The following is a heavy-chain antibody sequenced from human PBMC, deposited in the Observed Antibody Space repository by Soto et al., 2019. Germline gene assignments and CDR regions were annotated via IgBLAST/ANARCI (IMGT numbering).Heavy chain of an antibody. V-gene: IGHV1-18*01. CDR1: GYTFSTYG. CDR3: ARTRVYNKFDS. Sequence: ASVKVSCKASGYTFSTYGISWVRQAPGQGLEWLGWVNPHTARSNYAQKFQGRVTMTTDTSTTTAYMELKSLTFDDTATYFCARTRVYNKFDSWG. J-gene: IGHJ5*01. CDR2: VNPHTARS. D-gene: IGHD4-4*01.